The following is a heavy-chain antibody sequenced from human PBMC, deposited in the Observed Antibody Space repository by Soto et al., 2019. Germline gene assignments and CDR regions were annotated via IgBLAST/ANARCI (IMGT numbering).Heavy chain of an antibody. Sequence: GGSLTLSCAASGFTFTHDWIHWGRQASGKGLEWVGRIKSKTDGGTTDYAEPVKGRFAISRDDSNNMVYLQMNSLKIEDTAVYYCTTDSYSTIIIVRFDYWGHGTLVTV. CDR1: GFTFTHDW. J-gene: IGHJ4*01. V-gene: IGHV3-15*07. CDR2: IKSKTDGGTT. D-gene: IGHD3-22*01. CDR3: TTDSYSTIIIVRFDY.